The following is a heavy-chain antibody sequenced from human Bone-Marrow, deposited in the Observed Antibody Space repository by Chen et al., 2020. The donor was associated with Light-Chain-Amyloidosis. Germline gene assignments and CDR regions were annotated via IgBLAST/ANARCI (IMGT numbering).Heavy chain of an antibody. D-gene: IGHD5-12*01. CDR2: IYPSGNS. CDR3: ARRGDGYNFDY. V-gene: IGHV4-59*08. Sequence: QVQLQESGPGLVKPSETLSLTCSVSGGSISIYSGRWIRQPPGKGLEWIGYIYPSGNSNYNPSLKSRVTISIDTSKNQFSLKLSSVTAADTAVYYCARRGDGYNFDYWGQGTLVTVSS. CDR1: GGSISIYS. J-gene: IGHJ4*02.